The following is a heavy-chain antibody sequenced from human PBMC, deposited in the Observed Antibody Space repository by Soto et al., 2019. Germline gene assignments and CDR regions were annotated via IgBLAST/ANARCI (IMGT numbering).Heavy chain of an antibody. J-gene: IGHJ4*02. CDR2: IIPIFGTA. Sequence: ASVKVSCKASGGTFSSCAISWVRQAPGQGLEWMGGIIPIFGTANYAQKFQGRVTITADESTSTAYMELSSLRSEDTAVYYCARQVDSSGYVDYWGQGTLVTVS. V-gene: IGHV1-69*13. CDR1: GGTFSSCA. D-gene: IGHD3-22*01. CDR3: ARQVDSSGYVDY.